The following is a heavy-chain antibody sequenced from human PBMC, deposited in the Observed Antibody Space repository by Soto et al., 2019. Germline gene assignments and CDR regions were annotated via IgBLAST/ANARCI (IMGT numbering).Heavy chain of an antibody. D-gene: IGHD2-15*01. CDR2: ISAYNGNT. CDR1: GYTFTSYG. J-gene: IGHJ5*02. Sequence: ASVKVSCKASGYTFTSYGISWLRQAPGQGLEWMGWISAYNGNTNYAQKLQGRVTMTTDTSTSTAYMELRSLRSDDTAVYYCASLPQSPYCSGGSCYSGFDPWGQGTLVTVSS. CDR3: ASLPQSPYCSGGSCYSGFDP. V-gene: IGHV1-18*04.